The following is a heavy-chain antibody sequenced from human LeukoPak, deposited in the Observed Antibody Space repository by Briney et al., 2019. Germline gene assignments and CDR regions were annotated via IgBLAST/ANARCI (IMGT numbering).Heavy chain of an antibody. CDR1: GFTFSNHA. CDR2: ISDSGTGT. V-gene: IGHV3-23*01. D-gene: IGHD3-22*01. CDR3: AKRSRSGYYFES. Sequence: PGGSLRLSCAASGFTFSNHAMRWVRQAPGKGLEWVSAISDSGTGTYYADSVKGRFTISRDNSKNTLYLQMNSLGADDTAVYYCAKRSRSGYYFESWGQGSLVTVSS. J-gene: IGHJ4*02.